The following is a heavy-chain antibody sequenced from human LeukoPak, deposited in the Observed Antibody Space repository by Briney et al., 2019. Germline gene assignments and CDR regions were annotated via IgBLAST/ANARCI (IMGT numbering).Heavy chain of an antibody. D-gene: IGHD2-15*01. CDR1: GYTFTSYG. CDR2: ISAYNGNT. Sequence: ASVKVSCKASGYTFTSYGISWVRQAPGQGLEWMGWISAYNGNTNYAQKLQGRVTMTTDTSTSTAYMELQSLTSDDTAVYYCARADIIVVAGATPVGSGFEYWGQGALITVS. V-gene: IGHV1-18*01. CDR3: ARADIIVVAGATPVGSGFEY. J-gene: IGHJ4*02.